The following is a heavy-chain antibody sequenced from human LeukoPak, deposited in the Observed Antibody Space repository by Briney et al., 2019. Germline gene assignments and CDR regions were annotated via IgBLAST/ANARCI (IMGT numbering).Heavy chain of an antibody. Sequence: SETLSLTCAVSGYSISIGYYLGWIRQPPGKGLEWIWIIYHSGSTYYNPSLKSRVTIPVHTSKNQFSLKLSSVTAADTAVYYCARHETPYSSRWRDYWGQGTLVTVSS. J-gene: IGHJ4*02. CDR2: IYHSGST. D-gene: IGHD6-13*01. CDR3: ARHETPYSSRWRDY. CDR1: GYSISIGYY. V-gene: IGHV4-38-2*01.